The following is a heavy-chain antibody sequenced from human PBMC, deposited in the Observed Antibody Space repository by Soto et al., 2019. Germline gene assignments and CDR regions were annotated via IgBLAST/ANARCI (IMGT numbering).Heavy chain of an antibody. V-gene: IGHV3-30*18. Sequence: QVQLVESGGGVVQPGRSLRLSCAASGFTFSSYGMHWVRQAPGKGLEWVAVISYDGSNKYYADSVKGRFTISRDNSKNTLYLQMNSLRAEDTAVYYCAKDQGNYGMDYWGQGTLVTVSS. CDR1: GFTFSSYG. CDR3: AKDQGNYGMDY. D-gene: IGHD1-7*01. J-gene: IGHJ4*02. CDR2: ISYDGSNK.